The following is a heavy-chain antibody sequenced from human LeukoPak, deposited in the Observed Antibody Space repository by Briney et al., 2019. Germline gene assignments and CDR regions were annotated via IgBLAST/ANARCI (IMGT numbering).Heavy chain of an antibody. CDR3: ASTTMAIPGDY. D-gene: IGHD5-18*01. CDR2: ISGSGGST. V-gene: IGHV3-23*01. J-gene: IGHJ4*02. CDR1: GFTFSSHA. Sequence: GGSLRLSCAASGFTFSSHAMSWVRQAPGKGLEWVSAISGSGGSTYYADSVKGRFTISRDNSKNTLYLQMNSLRGEDTAVYYCASTTMAIPGDYWGQGTLVTVSS.